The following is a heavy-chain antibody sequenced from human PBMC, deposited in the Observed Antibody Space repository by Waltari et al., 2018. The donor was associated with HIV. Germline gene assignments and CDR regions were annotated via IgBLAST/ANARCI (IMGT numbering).Heavy chain of an antibody. CDR1: GYTFTSSS. D-gene: IGHD6-25*01. V-gene: IGHV7-4-1*02. CDR2: INTNPGNP. Sequence: QVQLVQSGSELKKPGASVKISCKASGYTFTSSSLNWVRQAPGQGLEWMGWINTNPGNPMYAQGFTGLFVFSLDTSVSTPYLQISSLTAEDTAVYYCARDSGRGRAFDFWGQGTMVTVSS. CDR3: ARDSGRGRAFDF. J-gene: IGHJ3*01.